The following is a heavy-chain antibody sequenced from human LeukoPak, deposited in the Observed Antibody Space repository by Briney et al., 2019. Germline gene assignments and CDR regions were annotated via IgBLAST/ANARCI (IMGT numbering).Heavy chain of an antibody. CDR1: GGSISSYY. V-gene: IGHV4-59*01. CDR2: IYYSGST. J-gene: IGHJ4*02. Sequence: SETLSLTCTVSGGSISSYYWSWIRQPPGKGLEWIGYIYYSGSTNYNPSLKSRVPISVDTSKNQFSLKLSSVTAADTAGYYCARDRLDYYGSGSYYRGGGHYFDYWGQGTLVTVSS. D-gene: IGHD3-10*01. CDR3: ARDRLDYYGSGSYYRGGGHYFDY.